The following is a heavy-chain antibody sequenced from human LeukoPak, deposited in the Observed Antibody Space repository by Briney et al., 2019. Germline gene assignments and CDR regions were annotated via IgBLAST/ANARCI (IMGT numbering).Heavy chain of an antibody. CDR2: ISSTSTII. D-gene: IGHD5/OR15-5a*01. Sequence: GGSLRLSCAASGFTFSDYTMNWVSQAPGEGLEWVSTISSTSTIISYADSVKGRFTISRDNAKNSLYLQMNRLRAEDTAFYYFARVTYSVSPSLLDYCGQGTLVTVSS. CDR1: GFTFSDYT. J-gene: IGHJ4*02. V-gene: IGHV3-48*01. CDR3: ARVTYSVSPSLLDY.